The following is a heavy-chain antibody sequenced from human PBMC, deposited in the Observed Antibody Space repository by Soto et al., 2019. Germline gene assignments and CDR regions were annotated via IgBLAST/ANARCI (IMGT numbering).Heavy chain of an antibody. D-gene: IGHD5-12*01. V-gene: IGHV3-30*18. Sequence: QVQLVESGGGVVQPGRSLRLSCAASGFTFSSYGMHWVRQAPGKGLEWVAVISYDGSNKYYADSVKGRFTISRDNSKNTLYLQMNSLRAEDTAVYYCAKTGIRRDGYNCEDSFYWYFDLWGRGTLVTVSS. CDR2: ISYDGSNK. J-gene: IGHJ2*01. CDR3: AKTGIRRDGYNCEDSFYWYFDL. CDR1: GFTFSSYG.